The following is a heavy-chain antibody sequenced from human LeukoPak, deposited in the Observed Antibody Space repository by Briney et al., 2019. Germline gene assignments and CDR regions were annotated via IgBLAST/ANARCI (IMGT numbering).Heavy chain of an antibody. CDR3: ARSLPGTGS. D-gene: IGHD3-9*01. CDR1: GFPFGSYW. J-gene: IGHJ5*02. CDR2: IKTDGSET. Sequence: PGGPLRLSCAASGFPFGSYWMSWVRQAPGKGLQWVANIKTDGSETYYLDSVKGRFTISKDNAKNSLYLQMNSLRVEDTAVYYCARSLPGTGSWGQGTLVTVSS. V-gene: IGHV3-7*01.